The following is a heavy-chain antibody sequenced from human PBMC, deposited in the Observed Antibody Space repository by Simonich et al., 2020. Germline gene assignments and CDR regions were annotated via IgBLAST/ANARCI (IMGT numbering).Heavy chain of an antibody. CDR3: ARDLPLGYCSGGSCYSGAFDI. J-gene: IGHJ3*02. D-gene: IGHD2-15*01. Sequence: QVQLVESGGGVVQPGRSLRLSCAASGFTFSSYAMHWVRQAPGRGLGWGEVITQDGSNKSYPDSGKGRFTISRDNSKNTLYLQMNSLSAEDTAVYYCARDLPLGYCSGGSCYSGAFDIWGQGTMVTVSS. V-gene: IGHV3-30*07. CDR1: GFTFSSYA. CDR2: ITQDGSNK.